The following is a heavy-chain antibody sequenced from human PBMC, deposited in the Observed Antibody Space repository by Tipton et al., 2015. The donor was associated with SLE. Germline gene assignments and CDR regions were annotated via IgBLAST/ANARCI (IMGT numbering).Heavy chain of an antibody. J-gene: IGHJ4*02. CDR3: ARGVMGATKGYFDY. V-gene: IGHV3-53*05. CDR2: IYSAGDT. Sequence: SLRLSCVASGFTVSNNYMIWVRQAPGKGLEWVSVIYSAGDTYYADSVKGRFTISRDKSKNTLYLQMNSLRAEDTAAYHCARGVMGATKGYFDYWGQGTLVTVSS. CDR1: GFTVSNNY. D-gene: IGHD1-26*01.